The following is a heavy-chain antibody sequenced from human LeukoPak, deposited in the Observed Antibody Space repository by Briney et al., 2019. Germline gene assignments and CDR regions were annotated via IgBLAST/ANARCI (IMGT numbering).Heavy chain of an antibody. CDR2: IYYSGST. V-gene: IGHV4-30-4*01. Sequence: PSQTLSLTCTFSGGSISSGDYYWSWIHQPPGKGLEWIGYIYYSGSTYYNPSLKSRVTISVDTSKNQFSLKLSSVTAADTAVYYCARDPRYCSSTSCYSGMDVWGQGTTVTVSS. CDR1: GGSISSGDYY. J-gene: IGHJ6*02. D-gene: IGHD2-2*02. CDR3: ARDPRYCSSTSCYSGMDV.